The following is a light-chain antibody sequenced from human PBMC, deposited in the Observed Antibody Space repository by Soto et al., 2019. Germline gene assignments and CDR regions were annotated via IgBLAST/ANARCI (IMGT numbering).Light chain of an antibody. J-gene: IGLJ1*01. CDR1: SSDVGGYNY. Sequence: QSALTQPRSVSGSPGQSVTISCTGTSSDVGGYNYVSWYQQHPGKAPKLMIYDVSKRPSGVPDRFSGSKSGNTASLTISGLQAEEEADYCCCSYAGSYTQVFGTGTKLTVL. CDR2: DVS. CDR3: CSYAGSYTQV. V-gene: IGLV2-11*01.